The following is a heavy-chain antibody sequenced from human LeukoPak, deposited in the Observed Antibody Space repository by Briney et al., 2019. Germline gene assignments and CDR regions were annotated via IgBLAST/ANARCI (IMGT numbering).Heavy chain of an antibody. D-gene: IGHD2-8*02. CDR1: GFTFSSYA. CDR3: ARVAVSGPTGWFDS. V-gene: IGHV3-21*01. Sequence: GGSLRLSCAASGFTFSSYAMHWVRQAPGKGLEWVSYISGSGRSTFYADSVKGRFTISRDNVDNVVYLEMNGLRAEDTATYYCARVAVSGPTGWFDSWGQGTLVIVSS. CDR2: ISGSGRST. J-gene: IGHJ5*01.